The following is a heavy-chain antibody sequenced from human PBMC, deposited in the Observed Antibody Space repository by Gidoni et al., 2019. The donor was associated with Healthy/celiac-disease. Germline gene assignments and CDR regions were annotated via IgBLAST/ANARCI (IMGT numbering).Heavy chain of an antibody. J-gene: IGHJ5*02. Sequence: QVQLVESGGGVVQPGRSLRLSCAASGFTFSSSGMHWVRQAPGKGLEWVAVISYDGSNKYYADSVKGRFTISRDNSKNMLYLQMNSLRAEDTAVYYCAKDGGYCSGGSCYRTNWFDPWGQGTLVTVSS. CDR3: AKDGGYCSGGSCYRTNWFDP. CDR1: GFTFSSSG. V-gene: IGHV3-30*18. CDR2: ISYDGSNK. D-gene: IGHD2-15*01.